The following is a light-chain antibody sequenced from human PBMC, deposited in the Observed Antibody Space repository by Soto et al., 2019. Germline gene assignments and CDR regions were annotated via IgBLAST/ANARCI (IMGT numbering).Light chain of an antibody. V-gene: IGKV1-5*01. J-gene: IGKJ5*01. CDR2: EAS. Sequence: IQMTQSPATLSSSLGDRVTITWRASQSISRWLTWYQQKPGKAPKLLMYEASSLESGVPSRFSASGSGTEFPLTIGGLKTDDFATYYCQQFNSYPTTFCQGTRLEIK. CDR1: QSISRW. CDR3: QQFNSYPTT.